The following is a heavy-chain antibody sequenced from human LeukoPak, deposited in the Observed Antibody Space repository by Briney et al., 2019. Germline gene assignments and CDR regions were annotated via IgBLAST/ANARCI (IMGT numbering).Heavy chain of an antibody. CDR2: INDAEST. CDR3: ARAYSRSWNNWFDP. D-gene: IGHD6-13*01. V-gene: IGHV4-34*01. J-gene: IGHJ5*02. CDR1: GGSFSGYY. Sequence: SETLSLTCAVYGGSFSGYYWSWVRQPPGKGLEWIGEINDAESTNYNPSLKSRVFLSVDTSKNQFSLKLSSVTAADTAVYYCARAYSRSWNNWFDPWGQGTLVTVSS.